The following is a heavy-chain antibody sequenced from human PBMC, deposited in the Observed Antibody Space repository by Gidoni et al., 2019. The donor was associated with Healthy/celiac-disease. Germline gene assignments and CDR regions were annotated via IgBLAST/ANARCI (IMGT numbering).Heavy chain of an antibody. Sequence: QVQLQESGPGLVKPSETLSLTCTVSGGSISSYYWSWIRQPPGKGLEWIGYIYYSGSTNYHPSLKSRVTISVDTSKNQFSLKLSSVTAADTAVYYCARHGPGLGPNWFDPWGQGTLVTVSS. J-gene: IGHJ5*02. CDR1: GGSISSYY. CDR2: IYYSGST. CDR3: ARHGPGLGPNWFDP. D-gene: IGHD6-19*01. V-gene: IGHV4-59*08.